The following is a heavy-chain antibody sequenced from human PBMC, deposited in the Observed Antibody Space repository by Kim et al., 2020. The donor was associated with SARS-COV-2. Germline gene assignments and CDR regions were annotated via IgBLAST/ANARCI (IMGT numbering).Heavy chain of an antibody. CDR3: TTDTLVCSGGSCYPGY. CDR2: IKSKTDGGTT. J-gene: IGHJ4*02. Sequence: GGSLRLSCAASGFTFSNAWMSWVRQAPGKGLEWVGRIKSKTDGGTTDYAAPVKGTFTISRDDSKNTLYLQMNSLKTEDTAVYYCTTDTLVCSGGSCYPGYWGQGTLVTVSS. D-gene: IGHD2-15*01. CDR1: GFTFSNAW. V-gene: IGHV3-15*01.